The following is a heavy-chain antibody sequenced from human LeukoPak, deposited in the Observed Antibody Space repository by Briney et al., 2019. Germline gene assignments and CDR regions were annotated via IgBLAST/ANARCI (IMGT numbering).Heavy chain of an antibody. CDR1: GYTFTSYG. CDR2: ISAYNGNT. CDR3: ARFGGSGSQGNWFDP. J-gene: IGHJ5*02. Sequence: ASVKVSCKASGYTFTSYGISWVRQAPGQGLEWMGWISAYNGNTNYVQKLQGRVTMTTDTSTSTAYMELRSLRSDDTAVYYCARFGGSGSQGNWFDPWGQGTLVTVSS. V-gene: IGHV1-18*01. D-gene: IGHD3-10*01.